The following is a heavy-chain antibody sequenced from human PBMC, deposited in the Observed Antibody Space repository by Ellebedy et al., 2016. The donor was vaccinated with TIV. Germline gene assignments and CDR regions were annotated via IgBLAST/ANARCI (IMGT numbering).Heavy chain of an antibody. J-gene: IGHJ6*02. Sequence: AASLKVSCKASGYTFTSQYMHWVRQTPGQGLEWMGIINPSGGSSGHAQKFQGRITLTRDTSTSTVYMELSSLRSEDTAVYYCARGTRANEPPYNYGLDVWGQGTKVTVSS. CDR2: INPSGGSS. CDR3: ARGTRANEPPYNYGLDV. CDR1: GYTFTSQY. D-gene: IGHD1-1*01. V-gene: IGHV1-46*01.